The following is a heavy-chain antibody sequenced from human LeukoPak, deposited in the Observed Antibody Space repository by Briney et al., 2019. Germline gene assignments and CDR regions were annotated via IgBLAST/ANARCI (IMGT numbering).Heavy chain of an antibody. D-gene: IGHD3-22*01. CDR2: IYYSGST. CDR3: ARSGQYDSSGYYRFDY. Sequence: ETLSLTCTVSGGSISSYYWSWIRQPPGKGLEWIGYIYYSGSTNYNPSLKSRVTISVDTSKNQFSLKLSSVTAADTAVYYCARSGQYDSSGYYRFDYWGQGTLVTVSS. J-gene: IGHJ4*02. CDR1: GGSISSYY. V-gene: IGHV4-59*01.